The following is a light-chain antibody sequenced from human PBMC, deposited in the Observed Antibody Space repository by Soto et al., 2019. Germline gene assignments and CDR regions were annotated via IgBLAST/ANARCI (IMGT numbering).Light chain of an antibody. V-gene: IGKV3-15*01. Sequence: EIVMTQSPATLSVSPGERATLSCRASQSVSTDLAWYQQKPGQATRLLIYGASDRATGIPARFSGSGSGADFTLTISSLQSEDFAVYYCQQYSNWWTFGQGPKVEIK. CDR1: QSVSTD. CDR2: GAS. J-gene: IGKJ1*01. CDR3: QQYSNWWT.